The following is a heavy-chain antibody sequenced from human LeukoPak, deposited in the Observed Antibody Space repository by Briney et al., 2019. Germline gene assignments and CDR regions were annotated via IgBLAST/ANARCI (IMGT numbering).Heavy chain of an antibody. CDR1: GFTFSSYW. V-gene: IGHV3-7*01. J-gene: IGHJ4*02. CDR2: IKQGGSEK. Sequence: GGSLRLPCAASGFTFSSYWMSWVRQAPGKGLEWVANIKQGGSEKYYVDSVKGRFTISRDNAKNSLYLQMNSLRAEDTAVYYCARGSYYYGSGSYLPVDYWGQGTLVTVSS. CDR3: ARGSYYYGSGSYLPVDY. D-gene: IGHD3-10*01.